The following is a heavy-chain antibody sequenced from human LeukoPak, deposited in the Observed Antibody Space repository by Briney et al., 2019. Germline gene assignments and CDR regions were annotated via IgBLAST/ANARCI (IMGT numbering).Heavy chain of an antibody. CDR3: ARAKADYGDYWYFDL. CDR2: IYFSGST. D-gene: IGHD4-17*01. CDR1: GGSISNGGYY. J-gene: IGHJ2*01. Sequence: SQTLSLTCTVSGGSISNGGYYWSWIRQHPGVGLEWIGYIYFSGSTYYNPSLKSRVTISVDTSKNQFSLRLSSVTAADTAVYYCARAKADYGDYWYFDLWGRGTLVTVSS. V-gene: IGHV4-31*03.